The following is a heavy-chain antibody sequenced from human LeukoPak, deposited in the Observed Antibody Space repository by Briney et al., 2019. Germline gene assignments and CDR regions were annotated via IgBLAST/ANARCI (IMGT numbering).Heavy chain of an antibody. Sequence: GGSLRLSCAASGFTFSRFAMNWVRQAPGKGLEWVSSISSSSSYIYYADSVKGRFTISRDNAKNSLYLQMNSLRAEDTAVYYCARWESNVNWYFDLWGRGTLVTVSS. CDR2: ISSSSSYI. CDR3: ARWESNVNWYFDL. D-gene: IGHD1-1*01. CDR1: GFTFSRFA. V-gene: IGHV3-21*01. J-gene: IGHJ2*01.